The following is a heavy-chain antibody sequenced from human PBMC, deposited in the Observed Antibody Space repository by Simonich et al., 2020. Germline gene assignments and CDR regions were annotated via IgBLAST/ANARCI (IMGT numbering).Heavy chain of an antibody. Sequence: EVQLVESGGGLVQPGGSLRLSCAASGFTFSSYWMHWVRQAPGKGLVWVERINRDGSSTSYADSVKGRFTISRDNAKNTLYLQMNSLRAEDTAVYYCARDYSNYDAFDIWGQGTMVTVSS. CDR1: GFTFSSYW. CDR3: ARDYSNYDAFDI. CDR2: INRDGSST. J-gene: IGHJ3*02. D-gene: IGHD4-4*01. V-gene: IGHV3-74*01.